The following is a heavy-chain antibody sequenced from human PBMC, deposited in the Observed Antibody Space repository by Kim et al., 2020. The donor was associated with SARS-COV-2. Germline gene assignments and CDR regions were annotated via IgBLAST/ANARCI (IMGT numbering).Heavy chain of an antibody. D-gene: IGHD3-10*01. Sequence: GGSLRLSCAASGFTFSSYGMHWVRQAPGKGLEWVAVIWYDGSNKYYADSVKGRFTISRDNSKKTLYLQMNSLRAEDTAVYYCARDGDGSGSYYIDYYYYGMDVWGQGTTVTVSS. CDR2: IWYDGSNK. CDR1: GFTFSSYG. CDR3: ARDGDGSGSYYIDYYYYGMDV. J-gene: IGHJ6*02. V-gene: IGHV3-33*01.